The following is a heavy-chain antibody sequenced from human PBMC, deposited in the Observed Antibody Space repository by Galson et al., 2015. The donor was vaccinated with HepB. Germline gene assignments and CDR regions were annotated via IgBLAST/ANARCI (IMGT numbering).Heavy chain of an antibody. CDR3: ATGRYYYYYMDV. CDR2: FDPEDGET. Sequence: SVKVSCKVSGYTLTELSMHWVRQAPGKGLEWMGGFDPEDGETIYAQKFQGRVTMTEDTSTDTAYMELSSLRSEDTAVYYCATGRYYYYYMDVWGKGTTVTVSS. CDR1: GYTLTELS. J-gene: IGHJ6*03. V-gene: IGHV1-24*01.